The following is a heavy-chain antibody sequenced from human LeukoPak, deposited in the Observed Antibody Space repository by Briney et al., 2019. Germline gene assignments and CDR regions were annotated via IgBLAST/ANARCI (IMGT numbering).Heavy chain of an antibody. Sequence: ASVKVSCKASGYTFTCYYMHWVRQAPGQGLEWMGRINPNSGGTNYAQKFQGRVTMTRDTSISTAYMELSRLRSDDTAVYYCARSQNVLRYFDWLFAYWGQGTLVTVSS. V-gene: IGHV1-2*06. D-gene: IGHD3-9*01. J-gene: IGHJ4*02. CDR3: ARSQNVLRYFDWLFAY. CDR2: INPNSGGT. CDR1: GYTFTCYY.